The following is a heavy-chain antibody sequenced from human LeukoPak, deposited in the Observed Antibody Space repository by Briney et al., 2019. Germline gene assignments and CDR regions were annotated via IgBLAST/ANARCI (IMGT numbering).Heavy chain of an antibody. CDR1: GFSFSGHW. V-gene: IGHV3-7*05. J-gene: IGHJ4*02. D-gene: IGHD1-26*01. Sequence: PGGSLRLSCAASGFSFSGHWMNWVRQPPGKGLEWVANIKADGSEKYYVDSVKGRFTISRDDAKRTVDLQMDNLRAEGTAIYYCAYRNNFEYWGQGALVTVSS. CDR2: IKADGSEK. CDR3: AYRNNFEY.